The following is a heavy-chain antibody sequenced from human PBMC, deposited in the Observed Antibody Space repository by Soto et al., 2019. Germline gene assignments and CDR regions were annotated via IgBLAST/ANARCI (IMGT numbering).Heavy chain of an antibody. CDR3: ARDTNDIVVVPAAIRPTDAFDI. CDR2: IIPILGIA. V-gene: IGHV1-69*04. CDR1: GGTFSSYT. Sequence: SVKVSCKASGGTFSSYTISWVRQAPGQGLEWMGRIIPILGIANYAQKFQGRVTITADKSTSTAYMELSSLRSEDTAVYYCARDTNDIVVVPAAIRPTDAFDIWGQGTMVTVSS. D-gene: IGHD2-2*01. J-gene: IGHJ3*02.